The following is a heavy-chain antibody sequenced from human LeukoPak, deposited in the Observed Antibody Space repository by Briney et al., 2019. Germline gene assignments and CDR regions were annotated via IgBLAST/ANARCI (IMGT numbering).Heavy chain of an antibody. Sequence: PSETLSLTCTVSGVSVTSYYWSWLRQPAGKGLEWIGRIYTSGSTSYNPSLRSRLTMSVDTSKNQFSLNLSSVTAADTAVYYCARRRTLGVSGGCCWFDPWGQGTLVTVSS. V-gene: IGHV4-4*07. CDR2: IYTSGST. CDR3: ARRRTLGVSGGCCWFDP. CDR1: GVSVTSYY. D-gene: IGHD3-16*01. J-gene: IGHJ5*02.